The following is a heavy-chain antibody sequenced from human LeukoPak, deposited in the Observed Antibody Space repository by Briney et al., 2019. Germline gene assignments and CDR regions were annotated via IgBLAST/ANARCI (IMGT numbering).Heavy chain of an antibody. D-gene: IGHD5-18*01. CDR2: INPSGGST. J-gene: IGHJ6*02. CDR1: GYTFTSYY. V-gene: IGHV1-46*01. Sequence: ASVKVSCKASGYTFTSYYMHWMRQAPGQGLEWMGIINPSGGSTSYAQKFQGRVTMTRDTSTSTVYMELGSLRSEDTAVYYCARGGGKLWSAYYYYGMDVWGQGTTVTVSS. CDR3: ARGGGKLWSAYYYYGMDV.